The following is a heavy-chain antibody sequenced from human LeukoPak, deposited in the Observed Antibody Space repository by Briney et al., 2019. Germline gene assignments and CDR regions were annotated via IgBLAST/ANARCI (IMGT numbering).Heavy chain of an antibody. D-gene: IGHD6-19*01. CDR1: GNTFTSYG. CDR3: ARNSSGWYNWFDP. V-gene: IGHV1-18*01. Sequence: ASVKVSCKASGNTFTSYGISWVRQAPGQGLEWMGWVSAYNGNTNYAQKLQGRVTMTTDTSTSTAYMELRSLRSDDTAVYYCARNSSGWYNWFDPWGQGTLVTVSS. CDR2: VSAYNGNT. J-gene: IGHJ5*02.